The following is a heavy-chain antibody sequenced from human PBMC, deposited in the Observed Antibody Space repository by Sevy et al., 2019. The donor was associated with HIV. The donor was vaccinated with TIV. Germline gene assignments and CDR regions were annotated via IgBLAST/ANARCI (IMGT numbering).Heavy chain of an antibody. V-gene: IGHV3-15*01. CDR1: GFTFSNAW. J-gene: IGHJ4*02. CDR3: TSYGMYYDILTGYYRVVDY. D-gene: IGHD3-9*01. CDR2: IKSKTDGGTA. Sequence: GGSLRLSCAGSGFTFSNAWMSWVRQAPGKGLEWVGRIKSKTDGGTADHAAPVKGRLTISRDDSKNTLYLQMNSLKTQDTAVYYCTSYGMYYDILTGYYRVVDYWGQGTLVTVSS.